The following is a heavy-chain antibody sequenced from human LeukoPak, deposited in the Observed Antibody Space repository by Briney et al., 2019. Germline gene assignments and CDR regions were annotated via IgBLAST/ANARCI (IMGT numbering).Heavy chain of an antibody. CDR3: AKADSSGYYYVSWYFDL. V-gene: IGHV3-23*01. Sequence: TRGSLRLSCAASGFTFSSYAMSWVRQAPGKGLEWVSAISGSGGSTYYADSVKGRFTISRDNSKNTLYLQMNSLRAEDTAVYYCAKADSSGYYYVSWYFDLWGRGTLVTVSS. J-gene: IGHJ2*01. D-gene: IGHD3-22*01. CDR2: ISGSGGST. CDR1: GFTFSSYA.